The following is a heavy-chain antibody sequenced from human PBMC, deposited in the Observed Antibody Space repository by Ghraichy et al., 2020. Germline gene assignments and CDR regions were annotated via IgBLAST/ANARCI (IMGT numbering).Heavy chain of an antibody. D-gene: IGHD5-12*01. J-gene: IGHJ5*02. CDR1: GGSVSSSSYY. V-gene: IGHV4-61*01. CDR3: ARDEGWERAYHYSSRTMENWFDP. Sequence: SETLSLTCTVSGGSVSSSSYYWSWIRQPPGKGLEWIGYIYYSGSTNYNPSLKSRVTISVDTSKNQFSLKLSSVTAADTAVYYCARDEGWERAYHYSSRTMENWFDPWGQGTLVNVSS. CDR2: IYYSGST.